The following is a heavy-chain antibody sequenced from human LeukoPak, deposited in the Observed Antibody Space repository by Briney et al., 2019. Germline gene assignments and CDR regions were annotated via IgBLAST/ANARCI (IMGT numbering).Heavy chain of an antibody. CDR1: GGSVSSGSYY. CDR2: IYYSGST. V-gene: IGHV4-61*01. CDR3: ARAVVYYDSSGYYYYYGMDV. Sequence: PSETLSLTCTVSGGSVSSGSYYWSWIRQPPGKGLEWIGYIYYSGSTSYNPSLKSRVTISVDTSKNQFSLKLSSVTAADTAVYYCARAVVYYDSSGYYYYYGMDVWGQGTTVTVSS. D-gene: IGHD3-22*01. J-gene: IGHJ6*02.